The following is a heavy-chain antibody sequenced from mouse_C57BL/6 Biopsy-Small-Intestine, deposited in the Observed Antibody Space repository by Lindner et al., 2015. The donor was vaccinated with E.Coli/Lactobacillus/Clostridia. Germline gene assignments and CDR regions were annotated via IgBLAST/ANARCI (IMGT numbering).Heavy chain of an antibody. CDR3: ARWRGWDSYFDY. CDR2: IYPGDGDT. V-gene: IGHV1-80*01. J-gene: IGHJ2*01. D-gene: IGHD3-3*01. CDR1: GDEFSDFW. Sequence: VQLQESGAELVKPGASVKISCKVSGDEFSDFWMNWVKQRPGRGLEWIGQIYPGDGDTKYNGKFKGKATLTADKSSSTAYMQLSSLTSEDSAVYFCARWRGWDSYFDYWGQGTTLTVSS.